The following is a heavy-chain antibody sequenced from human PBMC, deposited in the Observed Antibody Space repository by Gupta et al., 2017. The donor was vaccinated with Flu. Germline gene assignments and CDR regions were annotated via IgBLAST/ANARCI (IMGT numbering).Heavy chain of an antibody. CDR1: GFAFGDSS. J-gene: IGHJ4*02. D-gene: IGHD6-19*01. CDR2: IDAYESTI. Sequence: EVKLVESGGFLVQPGGSLRLSCAASGFAFGDSSPNWVRQAPGKGLEWISYIDAYESTIYYADSVTGRFTIARDNAKNSLFLHMKDLRVEDTAVYYCAQIGHTSGYMESTFDYWGQGTLVVVSS. CDR3: AQIGHTSGYMESTFDY. V-gene: IGHV3-48*01.